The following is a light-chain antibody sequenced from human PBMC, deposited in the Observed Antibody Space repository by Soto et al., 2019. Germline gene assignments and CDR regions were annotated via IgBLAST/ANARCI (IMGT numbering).Light chain of an antibody. CDR2: GSS. J-gene: IGKJ5*01. CDR3: QQYGSSPIT. CDR1: QSVSSSY. Sequence: EIVLTQSPGTLSLSPGERVTLSCRASQSVSSSYLAWYQQKPGQAPRLLIHGSSSRATGIPDRSSGSGSGIDLTLTIIRLEPEDFAVYYCQQYGSSPITFGQGTRLEIK. V-gene: IGKV3-20*01.